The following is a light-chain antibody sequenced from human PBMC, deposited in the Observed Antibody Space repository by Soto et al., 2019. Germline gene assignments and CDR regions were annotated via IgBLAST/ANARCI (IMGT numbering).Light chain of an antibody. CDR2: GAS. CDR1: QSVSNNF. Sequence: EIVLTQSPGTLSLSPGERATLSCRASQSVSNNFLAWYQQKPGQAPRLLIYGASRRATGIPDRFSGSGSGTDFTLTISRLEPEDFAVYYCQQFDRSLRTFGQGTKVEIK. V-gene: IGKV3-20*01. J-gene: IGKJ1*01. CDR3: QQFDRSLRT.